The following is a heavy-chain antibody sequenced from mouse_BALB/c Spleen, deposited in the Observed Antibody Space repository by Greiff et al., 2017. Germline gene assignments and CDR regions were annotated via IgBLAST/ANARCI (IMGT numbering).Heavy chain of an antibody. J-gene: IGHJ2*01. D-gene: IGHD3-3*01. Sequence: QVQLKQSGPELVRPGVSVKISCKGSGYTFTDYAMHWVKQSHAKSLEWIGVISTYYGNTNYNQKFKGKATMTVDKSSSTAYMELARLTSEDSAIYYCAREGLDYWGQGTTLTVSS. CDR2: ISTYYGNT. V-gene: IGHV1-67*01. CDR1: GYTFTDYA. CDR3: AREGLDY.